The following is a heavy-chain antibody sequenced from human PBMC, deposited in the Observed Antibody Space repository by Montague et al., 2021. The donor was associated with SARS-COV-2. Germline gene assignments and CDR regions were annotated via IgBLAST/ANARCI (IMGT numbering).Heavy chain of an antibody. CDR3: ARHFPSGYTFGLDAFDL. CDR1: GGSINSTTYY. Sequence: SETLSFTCTVSGGSINSTTYYWAWIRQPPGKGLEWIGSVYYTGSNYYNPSLQSRGTMSVDTSKKQFSLKLSSVTAADTGVYYCARHFPSGYTFGLDAFDLWGQGKMVTISS. CDR2: VYYTGSN. D-gene: IGHD5-18*01. V-gene: IGHV4-39*01. J-gene: IGHJ3*01.